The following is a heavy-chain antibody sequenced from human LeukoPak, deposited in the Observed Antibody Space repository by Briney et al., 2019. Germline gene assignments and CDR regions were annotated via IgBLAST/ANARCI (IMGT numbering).Heavy chain of an antibody. CDR2: IYYSGST. V-gene: IGHV4-39*07. CDR3: AREGMITFGGVIARALDY. CDR1: GGSISSSSYY. Sequence: PSETLSLTCTVSGGSISSSSYYWGWIRQPPGKGLEWIGSIYYSGSTYYNPSLKSRVTISVDTSKNQFSLKLSSVTAADTAVYYCAREGMITFGGVIARALDYWGQGTLVTVSS. D-gene: IGHD3-16*02. J-gene: IGHJ4*02.